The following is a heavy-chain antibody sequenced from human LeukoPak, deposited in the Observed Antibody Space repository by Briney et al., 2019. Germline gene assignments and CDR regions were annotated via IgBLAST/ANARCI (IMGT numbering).Heavy chain of an antibody. Sequence: GGSLRLSCAASGFTFSSYEMNWVRQAPGKGLEWVGNINLDGSDKYYGDSVKGRFTIPRDNAKNSLYLQMNSLRAEDTAVYYCARDTRYFDYWGQGNMVTVSS. V-gene: IGHV3-7*01. J-gene: IGHJ4*02. CDR1: GFTFSSYE. CDR3: ARDTRYFDY. CDR2: INLDGSDK.